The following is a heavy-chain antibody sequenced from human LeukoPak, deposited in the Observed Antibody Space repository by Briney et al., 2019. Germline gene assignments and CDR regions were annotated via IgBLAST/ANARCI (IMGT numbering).Heavy chain of an antibody. D-gene: IGHD2-2*01. CDR1: GFTFTSSA. V-gene: IGHV1-58*01. J-gene: IGHJ6*03. CDR2: IVVGSGNT. Sequence: SVKVSCKASGFTFTSSAVQWVRQARGQRLEWIGWIVVGSGNTNYAQKFQERVTITRDMSTSTAYMELSSLRSEDTAVYYCASPGGDCSSTSCYEYYYYYYMDVWGKGTTVTVSS. CDR3: ASPGGDCSSTSCYEYYYYYYMDV.